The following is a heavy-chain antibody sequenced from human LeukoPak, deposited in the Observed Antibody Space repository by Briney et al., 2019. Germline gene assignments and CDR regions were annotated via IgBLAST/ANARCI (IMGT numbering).Heavy chain of an antibody. J-gene: IGHJ3*02. CDR1: GFTFSNYG. V-gene: IGHV3-30*02. CDR3: AKEMRYYDSSGYPPDAFDI. D-gene: IGHD3-22*01. CDR2: IRYDGSNK. Sequence: GGYLRLSCAASGFTFSNYGMHWVRQAPGKGLEWVAFIRYDGSNKYYTDSVKGRFTISRDNSKNTLYLQMNSLRAEDTAVYYCAKEMRYYDSSGYPPDAFDIWGQGTMVTVSS.